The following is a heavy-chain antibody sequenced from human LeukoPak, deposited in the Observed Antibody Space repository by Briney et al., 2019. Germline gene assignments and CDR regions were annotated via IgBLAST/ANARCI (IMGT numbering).Heavy chain of an antibody. Sequence: PSQTLSLTCTVSGGSIRSGDYYWSWIRQPPGKGLEWIGYIYYSGSTYYNPSLKSRVTILADTSRNQVSLNMNSVTAADTAVYFCVRGARITGGAFDISGQGKMVTVSS. CDR3: VRGARITGGAFDI. CDR1: GGSIRSGDYY. J-gene: IGHJ3*02. V-gene: IGHV4-30-4*08. D-gene: IGHD2-8*02. CDR2: IYYSGST.